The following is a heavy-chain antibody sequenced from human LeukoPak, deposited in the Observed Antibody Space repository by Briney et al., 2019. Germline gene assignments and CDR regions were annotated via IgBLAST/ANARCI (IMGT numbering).Heavy chain of an antibody. V-gene: IGHV3-23*01. CDR3: AKSSYYDSSGYYYDY. J-gene: IGHJ4*02. CDR2: ISGSGGST. Sequence: GGSLRLSCAASGFTFSSYAMSWVRQAPGKGLEWVSAISGSGGSTYYADSVKGRFTISRDSSKNTLYLQMNSLRAEDTAVYYCAKSSYYDSSGYYYDYWGQGTLVTVSS. D-gene: IGHD3-22*01. CDR1: GFTFSSYA.